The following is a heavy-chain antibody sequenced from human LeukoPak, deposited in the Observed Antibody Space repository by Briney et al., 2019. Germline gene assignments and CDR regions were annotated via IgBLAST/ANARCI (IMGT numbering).Heavy chain of an antibody. V-gene: IGHV3-23*01. CDR3: AKEGSSWRTYYYYYGMDV. J-gene: IGHJ6*02. CDR2: ISGSGGST. Sequence: PGGSLRLSCAASGFTFSSYAMSWVRRAPGKGLEWVSAISGSGGSTYYADSVKGRFTISRDNSKNTLYLQMNSLRAEDTAVYYCAKEGSSWRTYYYYYGMDVWGQGTTVTVSS. D-gene: IGHD6-13*01. CDR1: GFTFSSYA.